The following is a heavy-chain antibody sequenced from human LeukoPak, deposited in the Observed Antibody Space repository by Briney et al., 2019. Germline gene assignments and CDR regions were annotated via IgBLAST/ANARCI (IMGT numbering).Heavy chain of an antibody. CDR1: GFTFSSYS. J-gene: IGHJ4*02. V-gene: IGHV3-21*01. D-gene: IGHD1-26*01. CDR2: ISSSSSYI. CDR3: ARRGYHDYSGFDY. Sequence: GGSLRLSCAASGFTFSSYSMNWVRQAPGKGLEWVSSISSSSSYIYYADSVKGRFTISRDNSKNSLYLQMKSLRAEDTALYYCARRGYHDYSGFDYWGQGTLVTVSS.